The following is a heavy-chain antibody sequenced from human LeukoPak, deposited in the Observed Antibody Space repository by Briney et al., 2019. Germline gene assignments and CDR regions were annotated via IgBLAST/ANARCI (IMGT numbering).Heavy chain of an antibody. D-gene: IGHD4-17*01. CDR2: IYHSGTT. CDR1: GYSISSGYY. J-gene: IGHJ4*02. V-gene: IGHV4-38-2*01. Sequence: SETLSLTCGVSGYSISSGYYWGWIRQIPGKGLEWIGSIYHSGTTYYSPSLKSRVMISVDTSRNQFSLKLSSVTAADTAVYYCARQNGDYPDYWGQGTLVTVSS. CDR3: ARQNGDYPDY.